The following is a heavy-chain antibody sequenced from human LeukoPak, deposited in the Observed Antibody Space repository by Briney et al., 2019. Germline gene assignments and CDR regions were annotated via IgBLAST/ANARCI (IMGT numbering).Heavy chain of an antibody. V-gene: IGHV3-23*01. J-gene: IGHJ4*02. CDR1: GFTFSSYA. CDR3: AKDQRAVAGTCFDN. Sequence: GGSLRLSCTASGFTFSSYAMMWVRQAPGKGLEWVADISGSGNSPNYADSVKGRFTISRDNSNITLYLQMKTLTPEDTAVYYCAKDQRAVAGTCFDNWGQGTMVTVSS. D-gene: IGHD6-19*01. CDR2: ISGSGNSP.